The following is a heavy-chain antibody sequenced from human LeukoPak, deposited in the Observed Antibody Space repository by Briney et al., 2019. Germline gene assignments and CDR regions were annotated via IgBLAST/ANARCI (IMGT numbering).Heavy chain of an antibody. D-gene: IGHD6-6*01. CDR1: GFTFSSYW. CDR3: ARGYSSSYRIDY. Sequence: GGSLRLSCAASGFTFSSYWMHWVRQVPGKGLVWVSRINTDGSSTTYAVSVKGRFTISRDNAKNALYLQMNSLSAEDTAVYYCARGYSSSYRIDYWGQGTLVTVSS. V-gene: IGHV3-74*03. J-gene: IGHJ4*02. CDR2: INTDGSST.